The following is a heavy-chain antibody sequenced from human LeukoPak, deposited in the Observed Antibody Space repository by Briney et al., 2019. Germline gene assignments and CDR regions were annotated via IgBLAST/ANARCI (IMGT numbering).Heavy chain of an antibody. CDR2: IYSGGTT. V-gene: IGHV3-66*01. Sequence: GGSLRLSCAASGLTISNNFMGWVRQAPGKALEWVSLIYSGGTTHSADSVKGRFTISRDNSKNTLHLQMNSLTAEDTAIYYCARDTDYYGSGRHGYFDHWGQGALVTVSS. CDR3: ARDTDYYGSGRHGYFDH. J-gene: IGHJ1*01. CDR1: GLTISNNF. D-gene: IGHD3-10*01.